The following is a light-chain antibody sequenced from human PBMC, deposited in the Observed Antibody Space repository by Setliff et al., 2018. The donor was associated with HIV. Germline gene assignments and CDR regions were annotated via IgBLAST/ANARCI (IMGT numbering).Light chain of an antibody. V-gene: IGLV1-36*01. CDR1: SSNIGINA. CDR3: AAWDDSLSGVV. Sequence: QSALTQPPSVSEAPRQRVTISCSGSSSNIGINAVNWYQQLPGKAPKLLIYYDDLLPSGVSDRFSGSKSGTSASLAISGLQSEDEADYYCAAWDDSLSGVVFGGGTK. CDR2: YDD. J-gene: IGLJ2*01.